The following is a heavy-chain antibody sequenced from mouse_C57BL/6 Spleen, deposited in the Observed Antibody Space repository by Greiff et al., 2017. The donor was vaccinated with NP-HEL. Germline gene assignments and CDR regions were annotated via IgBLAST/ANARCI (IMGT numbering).Heavy chain of an antibody. J-gene: IGHJ1*03. V-gene: IGHV3-6*01. CDR1: GYSITSGYY. Sequence: ESGPGLVKPSQSLSLTCSVTGYSITSGYYWNWIRQFPGNKLEWMGYISYDGSNNYNPSLKNRISITRDTSKNQFFLKLNSVTTEDTATYYCARDDYYGSYWYFDVWGTGTTVTVSS. CDR3: ARDDYYGSYWYFDV. CDR2: ISYDGSN. D-gene: IGHD1-1*01.